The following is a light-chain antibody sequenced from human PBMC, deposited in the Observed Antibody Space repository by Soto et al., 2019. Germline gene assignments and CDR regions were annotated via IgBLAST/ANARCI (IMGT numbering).Light chain of an antibody. J-gene: IGLJ2*01. CDR2: NTN. CDR1: SGLVSTSHY. Sequence: QAVVTQEPSFSVSPGGTVTLTCGLTSGLVSTSHYPSWYQQTPGQAPRTLIFNTNIRSSGVPDRCSGSILGNRAALTITGAQADDESDYYCLLFIGSGSGMWVFGGGTKLTVL. V-gene: IGLV8-61*01. CDR3: LLFIGSGSGMWV.